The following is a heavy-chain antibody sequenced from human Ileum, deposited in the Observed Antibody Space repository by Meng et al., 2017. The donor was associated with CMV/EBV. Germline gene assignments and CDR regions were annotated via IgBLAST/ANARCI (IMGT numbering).Heavy chain of an antibody. V-gene: IGHV3-23*01. CDR3: AKRPSYFHDSSGFYYFDC. CDR1: GFTFNNYA. D-gene: IGHD3-22*01. Sequence: GGSLRLSCAASGFTFNNYAMSWVRQAPGKGLEWVSAVTGSGGSTYYADSVKGRFTISRDNSKNTLYLQMNSLRAEDTALYYCAKRPSYFHDSSGFYYFDCWGQGTLVTVSS. J-gene: IGHJ4*02. CDR2: VTGSGGST.